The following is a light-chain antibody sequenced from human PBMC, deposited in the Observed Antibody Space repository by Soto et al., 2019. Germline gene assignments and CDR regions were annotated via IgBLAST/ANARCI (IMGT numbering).Light chain of an antibody. CDR1: PSNIGAGYD. CDR3: QSYDSSLSGYV. V-gene: IGLV1-40*01. Sequence: QAVVTQPPSVSGAPGQRVTISCTGSPSNIGAGYDVHWYRQLPGTAPKLLIYGNINRPSGVPDRFSGSKSGTSASLAITGLQADDEADYYCQSYDSSLSGYVFGTGTKVTVL. J-gene: IGLJ1*01. CDR2: GNI.